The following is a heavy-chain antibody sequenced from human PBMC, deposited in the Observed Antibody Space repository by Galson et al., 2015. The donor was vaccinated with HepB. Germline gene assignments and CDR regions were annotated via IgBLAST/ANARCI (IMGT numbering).Heavy chain of an antibody. D-gene: IGHD3/OR15-3a*01. CDR2: IPSSSAYM. Sequence: SLRLSCAASGFTFSTYTMNWVRQPPGKGLEWVSSIPSSSAYMPYADSVKGRFSISRDNTKNSLYLQMNSLTAEDTAVYYCVRGDFRDLWGRGTLVTVSS. CDR3: VRGDFRDL. CDR1: GFTFSTYT. J-gene: IGHJ2*01. V-gene: IGHV3-21*01.